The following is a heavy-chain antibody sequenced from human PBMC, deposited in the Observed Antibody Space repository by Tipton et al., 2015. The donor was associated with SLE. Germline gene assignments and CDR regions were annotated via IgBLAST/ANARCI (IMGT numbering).Heavy chain of an antibody. CDR1: GFTFSSYG. D-gene: IGHD2-15*01. Sequence: SLRLSCAASGFTFSSYGMHWVRQAPGKGLEWVAFIRYDGSNKYYADSVKGRFTISRDNAKNSLYLQMNSLRAEDTAVYYCARVGFRVVAAILGYWGQGTLVTVSS. CDR3: ARVGFRVVAAILGY. V-gene: IGHV3-30*02. CDR2: IRYDGSNK. J-gene: IGHJ4*02.